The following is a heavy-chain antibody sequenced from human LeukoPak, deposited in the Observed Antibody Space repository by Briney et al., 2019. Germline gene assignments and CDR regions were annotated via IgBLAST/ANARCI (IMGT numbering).Heavy chain of an antibody. D-gene: IGHD3-3*01. CDR2: IYPGDSDT. J-gene: IGHJ5*02. CDR3: AGVEDFWSGRRNNWFDP. Sequence: GESLEISCKGSGSRFTSYWTGWVRQLPGKGLEWMGIIYPGDSDTRYSPSFQGQVTISADKSISTAYLQWSSLKASDTAMYYCAGVEDFWSGRRNNWFDPWGQGTLVTVSS. V-gene: IGHV5-51*01. CDR1: GSRFTSYW.